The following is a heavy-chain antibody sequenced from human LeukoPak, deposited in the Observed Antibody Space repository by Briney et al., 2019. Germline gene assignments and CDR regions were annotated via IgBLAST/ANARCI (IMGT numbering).Heavy chain of an antibody. V-gene: IGHV3-53*01. CDR1: GFTITSNY. Sequence: GGSLRLSCAVSGFTITSNYMSWVRQAPGKGLEWISVIYSGNYTLYADPVKGRFFISRDDSKNTLNLQMHSLTADDTATYYCVVHPGLNWFDPWGQGTLVTVSS. J-gene: IGHJ5*02. CDR2: IYSGNYT. D-gene: IGHD1-1*01. CDR3: VVHPGLNWFDP.